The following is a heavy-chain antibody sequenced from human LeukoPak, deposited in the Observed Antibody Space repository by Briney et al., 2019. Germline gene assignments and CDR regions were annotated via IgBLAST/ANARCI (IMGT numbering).Heavy chain of an antibody. CDR2: IYYSGST. J-gene: IGHJ3*02. V-gene: IGHV4-39*01. Sequence: SETLSLTCTVSGYSISSSSYYWGWIRQPPGKGLEWIGSIYYSGSTYYNPSLKSRVTISVDTSKNQFSLKLSSVTAADTAVYYCARQLYCSSTSCWGSAFDIWGQGTMVTVSS. CDR3: ARQLYCSSTSCWGSAFDI. CDR1: GYSISSSSYY. D-gene: IGHD2-2*01.